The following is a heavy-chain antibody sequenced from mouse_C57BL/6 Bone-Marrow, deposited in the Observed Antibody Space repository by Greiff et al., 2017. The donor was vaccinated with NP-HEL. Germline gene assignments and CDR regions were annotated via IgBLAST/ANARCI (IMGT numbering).Heavy chain of an antibody. CDR1: GFTFSSYG. CDR2: ISSGGSYT. D-gene: IGHD2-4*01. Sequence: EVQRVESGGDLVKPGGSLKLSCAASGFTFSSYGMSWVRQTPDKRLEWVATISSGGSYTYYPDSVKGRFTISSDNAKNTLYLQMSSLKSEDTAMYYCARQGIYYDYDGFAYWGQGTLVTVSA. V-gene: IGHV5-6*01. CDR3: ARQGIYYDYDGFAY. J-gene: IGHJ3*01.